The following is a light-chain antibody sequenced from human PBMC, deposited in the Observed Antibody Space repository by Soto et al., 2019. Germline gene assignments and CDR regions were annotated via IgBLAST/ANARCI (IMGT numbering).Light chain of an antibody. CDR2: AAS. V-gene: IGKV1-39*01. CDR3: QQTYISPRT. J-gene: IGKJ1*01. CDR1: QSISTY. Sequence: EIQMTQSPSSLSASVEDRVSITCRASQSISTYLNWYQQKPGKAPKLLIYAASSLQTGVPSRFSGSGSGTHFTLSITSLQPEDFATYYCQQTYISPRTFGQGTRVEI.